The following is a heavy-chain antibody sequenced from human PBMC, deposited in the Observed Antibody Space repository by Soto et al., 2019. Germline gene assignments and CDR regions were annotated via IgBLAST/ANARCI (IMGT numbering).Heavy chain of an antibody. J-gene: IGHJ3*02. Sequence: QVQLVQSGAEVKKPGASVKVSCKASGYSLTGHYLHWVRQAPGQGLEWMGWINPGSGGTNYAQKFQGWVTMTRDTSISTAYMELRRLRSDDTAVYYCARGMTWNQPPRDAFDIGGQGTMVTVSS. CDR1: GYSLTGHY. CDR3: ARGMTWNQPPRDAFDI. D-gene: IGHD1-1*01. V-gene: IGHV1-2*04. CDR2: INPGSGGT.